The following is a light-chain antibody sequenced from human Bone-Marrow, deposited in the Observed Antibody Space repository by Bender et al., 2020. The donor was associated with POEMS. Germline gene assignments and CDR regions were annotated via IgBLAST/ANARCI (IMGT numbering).Light chain of an antibody. CDR1: SSDVGGYNY. CDR3: CSYAGTFWV. J-gene: IGLJ3*02. Sequence: QSALTQPASVSGSPGQSITISCTGTSSDVGGYNYVSWYQQHPGKPPKLMISDVSKRPSGVPDRFSGSKSGNAASLTISGLRDDDEADYYCCSYAGTFWVFGGGTKLTVL. CDR2: DVS. V-gene: IGLV2-11*01.